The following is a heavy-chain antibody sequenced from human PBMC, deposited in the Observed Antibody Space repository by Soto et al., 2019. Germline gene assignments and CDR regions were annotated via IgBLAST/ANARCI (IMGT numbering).Heavy chain of an antibody. CDR1: GYTFTGYY. J-gene: IGHJ4*02. CDR3: ARLLAYDYGDYG. Sequence: XSVKVSCKASGYTFTGYYVGWVRQAPGQGLEWMGWINPNSGGTNYAQKFQGRVTMTRDTSISTAYMELSRLRSDDTAVYYCARLLAYDYGDYGWGQGTLVTVPS. D-gene: IGHD4-17*01. V-gene: IGHV1-2*02. CDR2: INPNSGGT.